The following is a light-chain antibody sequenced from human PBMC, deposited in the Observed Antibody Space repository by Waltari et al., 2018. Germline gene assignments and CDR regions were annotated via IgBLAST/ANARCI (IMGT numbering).Light chain of an antibody. Sequence: IVLTQSPGTLSLSPGERATLSCRASLSVSRSLAWYQQKPGQAPKLLIYGASTRATGIPDRFSGSGSGTDFSLTISSLKPEDFAIYFCQHYVRLPATFGQGTKVEIK. CDR3: QHYVRLPAT. J-gene: IGKJ1*01. V-gene: IGKV3-20*01. CDR2: GAS. CDR1: LSVSRS.